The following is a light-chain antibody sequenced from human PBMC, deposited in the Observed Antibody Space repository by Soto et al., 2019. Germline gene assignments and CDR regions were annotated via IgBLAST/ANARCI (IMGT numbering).Light chain of an antibody. Sequence: EIVLTQSPATLSLSPGEGATLSCRASQTVSRYLAWYQQKPGQAPRLLIYDASNRAAGIPARFIGSESGTDFTLTISSLEPEDVAVYYCQQRSNWPGTFGGGTKVEIK. V-gene: IGKV3-11*01. CDR2: DAS. CDR1: QTVSRY. J-gene: IGKJ4*01. CDR3: QQRSNWPGT.